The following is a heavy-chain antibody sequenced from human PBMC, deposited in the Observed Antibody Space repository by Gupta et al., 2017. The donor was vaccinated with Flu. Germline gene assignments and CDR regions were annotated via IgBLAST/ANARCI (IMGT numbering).Heavy chain of an antibody. Sequence: EVELLESGGGLVQPGGSLRLSCVASGFNFNSYAMSWVRQAPGKGLEWVSTISGSGVSTYYADSVKGRFTFSRDNSKNTLYLQMDSLTVDDTAVYYCTRDRGWEKLPPRDWGQGTLVTVSS. CDR1: GFNFNSYA. D-gene: IGHD1-26*01. J-gene: IGHJ4*02. CDR3: TRDRGWEKLPPRD. CDR2: ISGSGVST. V-gene: IGHV3-23*01.